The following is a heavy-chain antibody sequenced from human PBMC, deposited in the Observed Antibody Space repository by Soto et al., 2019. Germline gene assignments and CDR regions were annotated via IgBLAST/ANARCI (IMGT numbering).Heavy chain of an antibody. CDR3: AHRLPSRVGANHFDY. CDR1: GFSLSTSGVG. D-gene: IGHD1-26*01. J-gene: IGHJ4*02. CDR2: IYWDDDK. Sequence: SGPTLVNPTQPLTLTCTFSGFSLSTSGVGVGWIRQPPGKALEWLALIYWDDDKRYSPSLKSRLTITKDTSKNQVVLTMTNMDPVDTATYYCAHRLPSRVGANHFDYWGQGTLVTVSS. V-gene: IGHV2-5*02.